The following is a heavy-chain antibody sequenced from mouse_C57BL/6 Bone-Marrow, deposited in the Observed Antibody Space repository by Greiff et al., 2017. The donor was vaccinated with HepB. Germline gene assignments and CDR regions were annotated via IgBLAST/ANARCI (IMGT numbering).Heavy chain of an antibody. CDR1: GYTFTSYW. CDR2: IHPSDSDT. V-gene: IGHV1-74*01. J-gene: IGHJ3*01. CDR3: AIPHYYGSSLFAY. D-gene: IGHD1-1*01. Sequence: QVHVKQPGAELVKPGASVKVSCKASGYTFTSYWMHWVKQRPGQGLEWIGRIHPSDSDTNYNQKFKGKATLTVDKSSSTAYMQLSSLTSEDSAVYYCAIPHYYGSSLFAYWGQGTLVTVSA.